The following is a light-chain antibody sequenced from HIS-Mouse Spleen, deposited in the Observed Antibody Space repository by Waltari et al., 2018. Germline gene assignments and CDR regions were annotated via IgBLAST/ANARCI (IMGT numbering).Light chain of an antibody. J-gene: IGKJ2*01. CDR2: LGS. V-gene: IGKV2-28*01. CDR3: MQALQTPYT. CDR1: QSLLHSNGYNY. Sequence: DIVMTQSPLSLPVTPGEPASISCRSSQSLLHSNGYNYLDWYLQKPGQSPQLLIYLGSNRASGVPDRFSGSGSGTDFTLKISRVEAEDVGDYYCMQALQTPYTFGQGTKLEIK.